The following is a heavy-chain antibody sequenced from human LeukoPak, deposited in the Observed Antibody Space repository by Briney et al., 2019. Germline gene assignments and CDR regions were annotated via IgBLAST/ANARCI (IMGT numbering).Heavy chain of an antibody. CDR1: GFTFSSYS. Sequence: GGSLRLSCAASGFTFSSYSMNWVRQAPGKGLEWVSSISSSSSYIYYADSVKGRFTISRDNAKNSLYLQMNSLRAEDTAVYYCARDSPLTMVRGVIYWFDPWGQGILVTVSS. J-gene: IGHJ5*02. D-gene: IGHD3-10*01. CDR3: ARDSPLTMVRGVIYWFDP. CDR2: ISSSSSYI. V-gene: IGHV3-21*01.